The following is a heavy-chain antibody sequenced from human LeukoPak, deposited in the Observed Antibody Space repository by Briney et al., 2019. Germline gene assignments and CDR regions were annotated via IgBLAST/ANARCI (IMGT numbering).Heavy chain of an antibody. J-gene: IGHJ4*02. Sequence: PGGSLRLSCGASGFTFDDYWMSWVRQAPGKGLEWVANINQYGSQKYYVDSVKGRFTISRDNAKKSLCLQMNSLRAEDTAVYYCAKDMHYSDSGTYHYYFAYWGQGTLVTVSS. CDR1: GFTFDDYW. D-gene: IGHD2-15*01. V-gene: IGHV3-7*01. CDR3: AKDMHYSDSGTYHYYFAY. CDR2: INQYGSQK.